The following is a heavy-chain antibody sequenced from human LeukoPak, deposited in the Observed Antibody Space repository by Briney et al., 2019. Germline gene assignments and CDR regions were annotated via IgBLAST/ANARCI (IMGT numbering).Heavy chain of an antibody. CDR1: GGSISSYY. CDR3: AREVRSSGYSLDY. CDR2: IYSSGST. D-gene: IGHD3-22*01. Sequence: SETLSLTCTVSGGSISSYYWSWIRQPAGKGLECIGRIYSSGSTNYNPSLKSRVTMSVDTSKNQFSLKLRSVTAADTAVYYCAREVRSSGYSLDYWGQGTLVTVSS. V-gene: IGHV4-4*07. J-gene: IGHJ4*02.